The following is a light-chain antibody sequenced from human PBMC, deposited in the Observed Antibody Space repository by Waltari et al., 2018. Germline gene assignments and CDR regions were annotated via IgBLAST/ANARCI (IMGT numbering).Light chain of an antibody. CDR3: QVWDSSSDHNV. CDR1: NIGSKS. V-gene: IGLV3-21*04. J-gene: IGLJ6*01. Sequence: SYVLTQPPSVSVAPGKTARITCGGNNIGSKSVHWYQQKPGQAPVLVIYYDSARPSGIPGRFSGSNSGNTATLTSSRVEAGDEADYYCQVWDSSSDHNVFGSGTKVTVL. CDR2: YDS.